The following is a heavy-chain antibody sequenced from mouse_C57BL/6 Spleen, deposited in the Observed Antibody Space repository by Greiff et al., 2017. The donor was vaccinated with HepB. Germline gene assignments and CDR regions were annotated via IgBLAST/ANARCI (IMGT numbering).Heavy chain of an antibody. V-gene: IGHV1-26*01. D-gene: IGHD2-3*01. CDR3: ARGPIYDGYPFAY. CDR1: GYTFTDYY. CDR2: INPNNGGT. Sequence: VQLQQSGPELVKPGASVKISCKASGYTFTDYYMNWVKQSHGKSLEWIGDINPNNGGTSYNQKFKGKATLTVDKSSSTAYMELRSLTSEDSAVYYCARGPIYDGYPFAYWGQGTLVTVSA. J-gene: IGHJ3*01.